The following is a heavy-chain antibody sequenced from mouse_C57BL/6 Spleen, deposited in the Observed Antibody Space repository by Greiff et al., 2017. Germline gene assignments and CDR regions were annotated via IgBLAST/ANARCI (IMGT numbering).Heavy chain of an antibody. J-gene: IGHJ1*03. D-gene: IGHD1-1*01. Sequence: QVQLKASGAELARPGASVKLSCKASGYTFTSYGISWVKQRTGQGLEWIGEIYPRSGNTYYNEKFKGKATLTADKSSSTAYMELRSLTSEDSAVYFCARYGLAVVDWYFDVWGTGTTVTVSS. CDR3: ARYGLAVVDWYFDV. CDR1: GYTFTSYG. CDR2: IYPRSGNT. V-gene: IGHV1-81*01.